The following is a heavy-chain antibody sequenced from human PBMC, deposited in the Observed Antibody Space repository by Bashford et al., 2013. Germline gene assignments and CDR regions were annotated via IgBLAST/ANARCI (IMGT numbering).Heavy chain of an antibody. CDR2: ISSSGPDTFI. D-gene: IGHD1-26*01. CDR3: AREYSGRYSSLDY. CDR1: GLNFSDYY. V-gene: IGHV3-11*01. J-gene: IGHJ4*02. Sequence: GSLRLSCAASGLNFSDYYMNWIRQAPGKGLEWVSYISSSGPDTFIYYADSVKGRFTLSRDTAMNSLFLQMNSLRVEDTAVYYCAREYSGRYSSLDYWGQGALVTVSS.